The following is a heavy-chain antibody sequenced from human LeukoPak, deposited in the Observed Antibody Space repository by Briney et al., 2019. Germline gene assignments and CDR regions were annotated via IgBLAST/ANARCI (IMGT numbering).Heavy chain of an antibody. CDR1: GFTFRNYW. D-gene: IGHD7-27*01. J-gene: IGHJ4*02. CDR3: ARVSAGDYADY. V-gene: IGHV3-7*03. Sequence: GESLTLSCAASGFTFRNYWMSWVRQPPGKGLEWVANIKEYGSENSYVDSVKGRCNISRDNAKNSLYLQMNSLRAADTAVYYCARVSAGDYADYLGQGTLVTVSS. CDR2: IKEYGSEN.